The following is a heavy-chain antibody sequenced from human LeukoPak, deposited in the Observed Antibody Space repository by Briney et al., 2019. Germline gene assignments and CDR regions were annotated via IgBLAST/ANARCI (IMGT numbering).Heavy chain of an antibody. CDR2: INPSGGST. J-gene: IGHJ2*01. CDR1: GYTFTSYY. CDR3: ARDVDTAMVTGTNWYFDL. D-gene: IGHD5-18*01. Sequence: ASVKVSCKASGYTFTSYYMHWVRQAPGQGLEWMGIINPSGGSTSYAQKFQGRVTMTRDTSTSTVYKELSSLRSEDTAVYYCARDVDTAMVTGTNWYFDLWGRGTLVTVSS. V-gene: IGHV1-46*01.